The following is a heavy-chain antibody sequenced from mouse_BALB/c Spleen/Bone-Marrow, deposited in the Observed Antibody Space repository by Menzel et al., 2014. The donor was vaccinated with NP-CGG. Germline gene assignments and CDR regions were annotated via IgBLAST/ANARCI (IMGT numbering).Heavy chain of an antibody. V-gene: IGHV14-3*02. CDR3: ARRGDIYYGSSAWFAY. Sequence: VQLKESGAELVKPGASVKSSCTASGFNIKDTYLHWVKQRPEQGLEWIGRIDPANGNTEYDPKFQGKATITADTSSNTAYLQLSSLTSEDTAVYYCARRGDIYYGSSAWFAYWGQGTLVTVSA. J-gene: IGHJ3*01. CDR1: GFNIKDTY. D-gene: IGHD1-1*01. CDR2: IDPANGNT.